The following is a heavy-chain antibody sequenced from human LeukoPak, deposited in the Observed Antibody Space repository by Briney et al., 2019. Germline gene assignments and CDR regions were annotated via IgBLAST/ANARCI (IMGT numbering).Heavy chain of an antibody. CDR1: GGSINNYY. CDR3: AREYSSGLSWFDP. Sequence: SPETLSLTCTLSGGSINNYYWSWIRQPPGKGLEWIGYIYYNGNTNYNPSLKSRVTISVDTSKNQFSLKLSSVTAADTAVYFCAREYSSGLSWFDPWGQGTLVTVSS. D-gene: IGHD6-19*01. V-gene: IGHV4-59*01. J-gene: IGHJ5*02. CDR2: IYYNGNT.